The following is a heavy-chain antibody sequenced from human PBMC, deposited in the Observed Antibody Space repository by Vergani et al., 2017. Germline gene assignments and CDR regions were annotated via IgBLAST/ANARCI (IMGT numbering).Heavy chain of an antibody. CDR1: GFTFSSYA. CDR2: ISGSGGST. D-gene: IGHD3-3*01. J-gene: IGHJ4*02. V-gene: IGHV3-23*01. Sequence: EVQLLESGGGLVQPGGSLRLSCAASGFTFSSYAMSWVRQAPGKGLEWVSAISGSGGSTYYADSVKGRFTISRDNSKNTLSLQMNSLRAEDTAVYYCAKTPRPDIYDFWSDTVAGYFDYWGKGTLVTVSS. CDR3: AKTPRPDIYDFWSDTVAGYFDY.